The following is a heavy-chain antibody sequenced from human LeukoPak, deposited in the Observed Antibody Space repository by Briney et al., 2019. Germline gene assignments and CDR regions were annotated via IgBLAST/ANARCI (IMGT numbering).Heavy chain of an antibody. CDR1: GFTFSTYA. J-gene: IGHJ4*02. Sequence: GGSLRLSCAAPGFTFSTYAMHWAPRAPGEGLEWVALISYHSINIHYADSVKGRFTISRDNSKSTLYLQMNNLRTEDTAVYYCARDVPPHDYWGQGTLVTVSS. CDR2: ISYHSINI. CDR3: ARDVPPHDY. V-gene: IGHV3-30-3*01.